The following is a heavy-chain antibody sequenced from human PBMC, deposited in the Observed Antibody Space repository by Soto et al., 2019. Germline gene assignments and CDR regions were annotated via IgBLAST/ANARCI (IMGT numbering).Heavy chain of an antibody. V-gene: IGHV4-34*01. CDR3: ARGRPPYCSTTSCYGPGEYFPH. CDR1: CGSFSGYY. D-gene: IGHD2-2*01. Sequence: QVQLQQWGAGLLKPSETLSLTCSVYCGSFSGYYWRWIRQPPGKGLECIWEINHSGSTNYNPSLKSRVTISVDTSKNQCSLKLSSVTAADTAVYYCARGRPPYCSTTSCYGPGEYFPHWGQGTLVTDSS. CDR2: INHSGST. J-gene: IGHJ1*01.